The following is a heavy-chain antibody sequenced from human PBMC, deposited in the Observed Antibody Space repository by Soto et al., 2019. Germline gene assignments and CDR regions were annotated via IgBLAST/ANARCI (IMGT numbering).Heavy chain of an antibody. CDR2: ISSSSAYI. CDR1: GFTFSTYR. V-gene: IGHV3-21*01. CDR3: ARDKYYDSSSYNSGFDS. J-gene: IGHJ4*02. Sequence: EVQLVESGGGLVKPGGSLRVSCVASGFTFSTYRMNWVRQAPGKGLEWVSSISSSSAYIHYADSVRGRSTISRDNAKNSLYLQMNSLRAEDTAVYFCARDKYYDSSSYNSGFDSWGQGTLVTVSS. D-gene: IGHD3-22*01.